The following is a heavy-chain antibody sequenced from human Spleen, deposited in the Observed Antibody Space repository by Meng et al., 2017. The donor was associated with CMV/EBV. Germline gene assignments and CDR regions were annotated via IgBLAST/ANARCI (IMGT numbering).Heavy chain of an antibody. D-gene: IGHD2-2*01. Sequence: TFSNYAMPWVRQAPGKGLEWVALISYDGGNKYYADSVKGRFTISRDNSKNTLYLQMNSLRAEDTAVYYCAREDVYCSSTSCYLWFDPWGQGTLVTVSS. CDR3: AREDVYCSSTSCYLWFDP. CDR1: TFSNYA. CDR2: ISYDGGNK. J-gene: IGHJ5*02. V-gene: IGHV3-30-3*01.